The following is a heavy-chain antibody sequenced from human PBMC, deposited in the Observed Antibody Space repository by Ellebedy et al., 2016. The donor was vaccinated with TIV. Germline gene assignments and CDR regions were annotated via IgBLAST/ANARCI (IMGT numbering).Heavy chain of an antibody. CDR1: GFTFSSYG. CDR2: IWYDGSNK. J-gene: IGHJ6*02. CDR3: AREGQQWLAYYYYYGMDV. Sequence: GESLKISCAASGFTFSSYGMHWVRQAPGKGLEWVAVIWYDGSNKYYADSVKGRFTISRDNSKNTLYLQMNSLRAEDTAVYYCAREGQQWLAYYYYYGMDVWGQGTTVTVSS. D-gene: IGHD6-19*01. V-gene: IGHV3-33*08.